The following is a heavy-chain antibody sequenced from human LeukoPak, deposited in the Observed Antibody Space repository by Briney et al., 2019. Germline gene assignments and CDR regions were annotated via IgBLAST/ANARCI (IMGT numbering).Heavy chain of an antibody. CDR2: IIPIFGIA. CDR3: AREIPLEDGVRAFDI. V-gene: IGHV1-69*04. D-gene: IGHD2-15*01. Sequence: SVKVSCKASGGTFSSYAVSWVRQAPGQGLEWMGRIIPIFGIANYAQKFQGRVTITADKSTSTAYMELSSLRSEDTAVYYCAREIPLEDGVRAFDIWGQGTMVTVSS. CDR1: GGTFSSYA. J-gene: IGHJ3*02.